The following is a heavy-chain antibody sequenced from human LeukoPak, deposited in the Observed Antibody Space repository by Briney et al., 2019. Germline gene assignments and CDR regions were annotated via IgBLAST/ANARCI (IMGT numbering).Heavy chain of an antibody. D-gene: IGHD3-22*01. V-gene: IGHV4-34*01. CDR1: GGSYSGYY. CDR3: ARLRGRYYDSSGYLHFDY. J-gene: IGHJ4*02. CDR2: INHSGST. Sequence: SSETLSLTCAVYGGSYSGYYWSWIRQPPGKGLEWIGEINHSGSTNYNPSLKSRVTISVDTSKNQFSLKLSSVTAADTAVYYCARLRGRYYDSSGYLHFDYWGQGTLVTVSS.